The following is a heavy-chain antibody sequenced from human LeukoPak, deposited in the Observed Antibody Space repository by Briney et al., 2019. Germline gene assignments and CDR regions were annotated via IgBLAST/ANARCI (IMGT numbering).Heavy chain of an antibody. J-gene: IGHJ4*02. CDR2: ISYDGSNK. V-gene: IGHV3-30-3*01. D-gene: IGHD6-13*01. CDR3: ARALYSSSWYVYDY. CDR1: GFTFSSYA. Sequence: GGSLRLSCAASGFTFSSYAMHWVRQAPGKGLEWVAVISYDGSNKYYADSVKGRFTISRDNSKHTLYLQMNSLRAEDTAVYYCARALYSSSWYVYDYWGQGTLVTVSS.